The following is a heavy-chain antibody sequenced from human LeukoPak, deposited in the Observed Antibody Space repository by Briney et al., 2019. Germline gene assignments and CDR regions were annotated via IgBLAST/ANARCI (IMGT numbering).Heavy chain of an antibody. CDR2: IYHSGST. D-gene: IGHD6-13*01. J-gene: IGHJ4*02. CDR3: ARDPSIVAAAVPLGFDY. V-gene: IGHV4-38-2*02. Sequence: SETLSLTCTVSGYSISSGYYWGWIRQPPGKGLEWIGSIYHSGSTYYNPSLKSRVTISVDTSKNQFSLKLSSVTAADTAVYYCARDPSIVAAAVPLGFDYWGQGTLVTVSS. CDR1: GYSISSGYY.